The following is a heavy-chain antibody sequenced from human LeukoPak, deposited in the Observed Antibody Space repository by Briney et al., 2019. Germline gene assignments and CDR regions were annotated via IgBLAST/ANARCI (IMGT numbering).Heavy chain of an antibody. CDR2: ISSSSSTI. J-gene: IGHJ6*02. CDR1: GFTFSSYS. Sequence: GGSLRLSCAASGFTFSSYSMNWVRQAPGKGLEWVSYISSSSSTIYYADSVKGRFTISRDNAKNSLYLQMNSLRAEDTAVYYCARGGVYYYYGMDVWGQGTTVTVSS. V-gene: IGHV3-48*04. D-gene: IGHD3-16*01. CDR3: ARGGVYYYYGMDV.